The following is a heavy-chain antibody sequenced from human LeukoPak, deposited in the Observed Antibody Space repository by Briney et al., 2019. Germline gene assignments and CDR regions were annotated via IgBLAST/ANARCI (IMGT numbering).Heavy chain of an antibody. CDR3: ARDPDSSGYYRDY. CDR1: GYSFSSYY. V-gene: IGHV1-46*01. Sequence: ASVKVSCKASGYSFSSYYMHWVRQAPGQGLEWMGIINPSGGSTSYAQKFQGRVTITADKSTSTAYMELSSLRSEDTAVYYCARDPDSSGYYRDYWGQGTLVTVSS. CDR2: INPSGGST. D-gene: IGHD3-22*01. J-gene: IGHJ4*02.